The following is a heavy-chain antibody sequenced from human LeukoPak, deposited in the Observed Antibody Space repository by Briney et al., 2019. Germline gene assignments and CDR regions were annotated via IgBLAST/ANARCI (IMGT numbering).Heavy chain of an antibody. CDR2: IKQDGSER. D-gene: IGHD6-19*01. V-gene: IGHV3-7*03. CDR1: GFTFSSYW. CDR3: ATGAGCGY. Sequence: GGSLRLSCAASGFTFSSYWMTWVRQAPVKGLEWVANIKQDGSERNYVDSVKGRFTISRDNAKNSLYLQMNTLRDEDTAVYYCATGAGCGYWGQGTLVTVSS. J-gene: IGHJ4*02.